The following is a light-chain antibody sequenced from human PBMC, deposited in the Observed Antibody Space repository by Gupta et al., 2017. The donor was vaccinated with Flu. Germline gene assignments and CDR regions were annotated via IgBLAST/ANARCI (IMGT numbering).Light chain of an antibody. J-gene: IGLJ3*02. V-gene: IGLV2-14*04. CDR1: SSNVGAYNY. CDR3: SSYTTSDTWV. CDR2: DVS. Sequence: TSSNVGAYNYVAWYQQHPGKAPKLMIYDVSKWPSGVSNRFSGSKSGNTASLTISELQAEDEADYYCSSYTTSDTWVFGGGTKLTVL.